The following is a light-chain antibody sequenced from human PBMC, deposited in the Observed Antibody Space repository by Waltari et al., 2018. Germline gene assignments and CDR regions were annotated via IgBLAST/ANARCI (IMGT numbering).Light chain of an antibody. V-gene: IGKV4-1*01. J-gene: IGKJ5*01. CDR1: QTLLYSSNNKNY. Sequence: SSQTLLYSSNNKNYLAWYQQKPGQPPKLLIYWASARESGVPDRFSGSGSGTDFTLTISSLQAEDVAVYYCQQYYSTPPTFGQGTRLEIK. CDR3: QQYYSTPPT. CDR2: WAS.